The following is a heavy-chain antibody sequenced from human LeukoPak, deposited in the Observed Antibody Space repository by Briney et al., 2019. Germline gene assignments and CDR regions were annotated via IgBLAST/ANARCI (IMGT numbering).Heavy chain of an antibody. CDR1: GFTFSSYA. V-gene: IGHV3-30-3*01. J-gene: IGHJ4*02. D-gene: IGHD5-24*01. Sequence: GGSLRLSCAASGFTFSSYAMHWVRQAPGKGLEWVAVISYDGSNKYYADSVKGRSTISRDNSKNTLYLQMNSLRAEDTAVYYCARIGDGYNRGIDYWGQGTLVTVSS. CDR3: ARIGDGYNRGIDY. CDR2: ISYDGSNK.